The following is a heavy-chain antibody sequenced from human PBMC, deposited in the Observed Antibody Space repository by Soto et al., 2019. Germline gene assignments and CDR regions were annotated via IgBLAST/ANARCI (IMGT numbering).Heavy chain of an antibody. Sequence: GGSLRLSCAASGFTFSNYGMHWVRQSPGKGLEWVAVISYDGSDKYYADSVKGRFTISRDNSKNTLYLQMNSLRAEDTAVYYCAKVTGYCSSSSCRRDYYYYGMDVWGQGTTVTVSS. CDR3: AKVTGYCSSSSCRRDYYYYGMDV. J-gene: IGHJ6*02. D-gene: IGHD2-2*01. CDR2: ISYDGSDK. V-gene: IGHV3-30*18. CDR1: GFTFSNYG.